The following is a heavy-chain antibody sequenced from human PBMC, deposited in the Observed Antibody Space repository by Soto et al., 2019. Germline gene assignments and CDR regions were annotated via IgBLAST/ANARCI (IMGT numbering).Heavy chain of an antibody. J-gene: IGHJ6*02. V-gene: IGHV4-30-4*01. CDR1: GASISSHY. CDR3: AREMVVPAATYYYYYGMDV. Sequence: SETLSLTCTVSGASISSHYWSWIRQPPGKGLEWIGYIYYSGSTYYNPSLKSRVTISVDTSKDQFSLKLSSVTAADTAVYYCAREMVVPAATYYYYYGMDVWGQGTTVTVSS. D-gene: IGHD2-2*01. CDR2: IYYSGST.